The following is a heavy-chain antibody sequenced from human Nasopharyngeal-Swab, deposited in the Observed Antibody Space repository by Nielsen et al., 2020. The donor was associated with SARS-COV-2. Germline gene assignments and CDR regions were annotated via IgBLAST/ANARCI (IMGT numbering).Heavy chain of an antibody. J-gene: IGHJ4*02. CDR1: GYTFTSYG. CDR3: ARVLLWFGELYYFDY. Sequence: ASVTVSCKASGYTFTSYGISWVRQAPGQGLEWMGWISAYNGNTNYAQKLQGRVTMTTDTSTSTAYMELRSLRSDDTAVYYCARVLLWFGELYYFDYWGQGTLVTVSS. V-gene: IGHV1-18*04. CDR2: ISAYNGNT. D-gene: IGHD3-10*01.